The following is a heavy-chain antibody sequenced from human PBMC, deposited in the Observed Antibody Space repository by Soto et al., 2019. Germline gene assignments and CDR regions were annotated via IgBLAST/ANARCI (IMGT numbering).Heavy chain of an antibody. CDR1: GGTFSSYA. J-gene: IGHJ6*02. CDR3: ASGRRYSYGSYYYGMDV. V-gene: IGHV1-69*13. D-gene: IGHD5-18*01. Sequence: GASVKVSCKASGGTFSSYAISWVRQAPGQGLEWMGGIIPIFGTANYAQRFQGRVTITADESTSTAYMELSSLRSEDTAVYYCASGRRYSYGSYYYGMDVWGQGTTVTVSS. CDR2: IIPIFGTA.